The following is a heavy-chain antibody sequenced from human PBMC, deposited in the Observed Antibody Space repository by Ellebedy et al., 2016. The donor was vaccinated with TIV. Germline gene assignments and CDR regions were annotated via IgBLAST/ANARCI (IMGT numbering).Heavy chain of an antibody. CDR1: GGSVIRTGHY. V-gene: IGHV4-39*01. CDR2: LFYSGST. J-gene: IGHJ4*02. D-gene: IGHD4-17*01. Sequence: SETLSLXCTVSGGSVIRTGHYCTWVRQPPGKGLEWVGGLFYSGSTYYNPSLNSRVTISIDTSKNQFSLNLSSVTAADTAVYYCARPLRSTVTTSIYFDYWGQGTLVTVSS. CDR3: ARPLRSTVTTSIYFDY.